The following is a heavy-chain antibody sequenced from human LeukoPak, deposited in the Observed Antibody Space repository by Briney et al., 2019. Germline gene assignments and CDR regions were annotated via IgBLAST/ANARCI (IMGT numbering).Heavy chain of an antibody. CDR2: ISGSGGST. J-gene: IGHJ3*02. V-gene: IGHV3-23*01. CDR3: AKEIRYCGGDCYPDAFDI. Sequence: GSLRLSCAASGFTFSSYAMSWVRQAPGKGLEWVSAISGSGGSTYYADSVKGRFTISRDNSKNTLYLQMNSLRAEDTAVYYCAKEIRYCGGDCYPDAFDIWGQGTMVTVSS. D-gene: IGHD2-21*02. CDR1: GFTFSSYA.